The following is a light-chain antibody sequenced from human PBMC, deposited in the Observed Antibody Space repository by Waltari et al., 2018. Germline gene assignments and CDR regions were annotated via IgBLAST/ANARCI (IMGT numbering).Light chain of an antibody. CDR2: GAS. J-gene: IGKJ3*01. V-gene: IGKV3-20*01. CDR3: QQYGSSPPKFT. CDR1: QSVSSTY. Sequence: DIVLTQSPGTLSLSPGERATLSCRASQSVSSTYLAWYQVRPGRAPRLLSYGASSRATGIPDRFSGSGSGTDFNLTISRLEAEDFAVYYCQQYGSSPPKFTFGPGTKVDMK.